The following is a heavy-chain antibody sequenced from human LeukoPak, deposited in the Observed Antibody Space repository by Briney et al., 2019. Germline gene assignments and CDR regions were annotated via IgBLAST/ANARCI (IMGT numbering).Heavy chain of an antibody. Sequence: GGSLRLSCAASGFTFSSYGMHWVRQAPGKGLEWVAFIRYDGSNKYYADSVKGRFTISRDNSKNTLYLQMNSLTAEDTAVHYCVRSYHPGGWFDPWGQGTLVTVSS. V-gene: IGHV3-30*02. CDR2: IRYDGSNK. CDR3: VRSYHPGGWFDP. J-gene: IGHJ5*02. D-gene: IGHD2-21*01. CDR1: GFTFSSYG.